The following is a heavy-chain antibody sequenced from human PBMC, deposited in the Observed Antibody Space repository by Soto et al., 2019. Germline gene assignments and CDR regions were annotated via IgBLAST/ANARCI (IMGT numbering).Heavy chain of an antibody. CDR1: GDSVSSNSAA. J-gene: IGHJ5*02. Sequence: SQTLSLTCAISGDSVSSNSAAWNWIRQSPSRGLEWLGRTYYRSKWYNDYAVSVKSRITINPDTSKNQFSLQLNSVTPEDTAVYYCARDKGSYDFWSGYLNWFDPWGQGTLVTVSS. D-gene: IGHD3-3*01. CDR2: TYYRSKWYN. V-gene: IGHV6-1*01. CDR3: ARDKGSYDFWSGYLNWFDP.